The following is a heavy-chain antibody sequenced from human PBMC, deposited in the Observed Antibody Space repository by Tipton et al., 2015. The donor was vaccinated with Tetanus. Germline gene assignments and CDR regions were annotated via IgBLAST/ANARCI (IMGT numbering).Heavy chain of an antibody. Sequence: SLRLSCAASGFIFSSYGIHWVRQAPGKGLEWVAVSWYDGTDKYYADSVKGRFTISRDNSKNTLYLQMNSLRAEDTAVYYCAREADCSGGSCFSGDLDNWGQGTQVTVSP. CDR1: GFIFSSYG. V-gene: IGHV3-33*01. D-gene: IGHD2-15*01. CDR3: AREADCSGGSCFSGDLDN. CDR2: SWYDGTDK. J-gene: IGHJ4*02.